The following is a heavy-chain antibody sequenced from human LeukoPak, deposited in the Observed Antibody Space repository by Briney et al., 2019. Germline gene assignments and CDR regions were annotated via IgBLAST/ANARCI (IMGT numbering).Heavy chain of an antibody. J-gene: IGHJ4*02. V-gene: IGHV3-66*01. Sequence: GGPLRLSCAASGFIVSSDYMSWVRQAPGKGLEWVSFIYSGGATYYADSVKGRFTISRDNSKNTLYLQMNSLRVEDTAVYYCARLAVGGWDLRYWGQGTLVSVST. CDR2: IYSGGAT. D-gene: IGHD6-19*01. CDR1: GFIVSSDY. CDR3: ARLAVGGWDLRY.